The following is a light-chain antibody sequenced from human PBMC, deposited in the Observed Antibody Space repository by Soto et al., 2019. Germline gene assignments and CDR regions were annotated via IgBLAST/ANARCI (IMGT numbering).Light chain of an antibody. V-gene: IGKV1-13*02. J-gene: IGKJ3*01. CDR1: EDISTA. Sequence: AIHLTQSPSSLSASVGDRVTITCRASEDISTALSWYQQKPGQAPIVLIYDASTLKNGVPSRFGGSGSGTDFTLTIGSLQPEDFATYYCQQFNIYPFTFGPGTKVDIK. CDR3: QQFNIYPFT. CDR2: DAS.